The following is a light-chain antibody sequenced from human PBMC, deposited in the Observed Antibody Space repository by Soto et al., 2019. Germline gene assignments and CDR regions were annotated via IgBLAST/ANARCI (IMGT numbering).Light chain of an antibody. Sequence: QSALTQPASVSGSPGQSIAISCTGTSSEVGGYNYVSWYQQHPGKAPKLMIYDVSNRPSGVSNRFSGSKSGNTASLTISGLHAEDEADYYCSSYTSSSTLVVFGGGTKL. CDR1: SSEVGGYNY. CDR3: SSYTSSSTLVV. V-gene: IGLV2-14*01. CDR2: DVS. J-gene: IGLJ2*01.